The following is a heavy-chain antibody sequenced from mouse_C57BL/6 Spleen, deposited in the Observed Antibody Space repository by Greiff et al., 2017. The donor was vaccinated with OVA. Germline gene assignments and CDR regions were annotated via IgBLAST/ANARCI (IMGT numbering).Heavy chain of an antibody. Sequence: QVQLQQSGAELVKPGASVKMSCKASGYTFTSYWITWVKQRPGQGLEWIGDIYPGSGSTNYNEKFKSKATLTVDTSSSTAYMQLSSLTSEDSAVYYCARRIPVYGNYGGAMDYWGQGTSVTVSS. CDR1: GYTFTSYW. CDR3: ARRIPVYGNYGGAMDY. J-gene: IGHJ4*01. CDR2: IYPGSGST. D-gene: IGHD2-1*01. V-gene: IGHV1-55*01.